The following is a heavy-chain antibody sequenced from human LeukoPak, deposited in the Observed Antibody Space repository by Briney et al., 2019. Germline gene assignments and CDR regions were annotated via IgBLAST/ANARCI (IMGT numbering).Heavy chain of an antibody. V-gene: IGHV1-2*02. CDR2: INPNSGGT. D-gene: IGHD2-15*01. CDR3: ARGSYCNSGSCHYDFDH. J-gene: IGHJ4*02. Sequence: ASVKASCKASGYTFTGYYIHWVRQAPGQGLEWMGWINPNSGGTNYAQKFLGRVTMTRDTSIGTVYMELSRLRSDDTAVYYCARGSYCNSGSCHYDFDHWGQGTLVTVSS. CDR1: GYTFTGYY.